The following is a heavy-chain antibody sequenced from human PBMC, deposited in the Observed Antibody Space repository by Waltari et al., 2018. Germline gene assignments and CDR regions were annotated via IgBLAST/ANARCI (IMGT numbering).Heavy chain of an antibody. CDR1: GYTFTGYY. CDR3: ASLIEMATIPDAFDI. J-gene: IGHJ3*02. V-gene: IGHV1-2*02. D-gene: IGHD5-12*01. CDR2: INPNSGGT. Sequence: QVQLVQSGAEVKKPGASVKVSCKASGYTFTGYYMHWVRQAPGQGLEWMGWINPNSGGTNYAQKFQGRVTMTRDTSISTAYMELSRLRSDDTAVYYCASLIEMATIPDAFDIWGQGTMVTVSS.